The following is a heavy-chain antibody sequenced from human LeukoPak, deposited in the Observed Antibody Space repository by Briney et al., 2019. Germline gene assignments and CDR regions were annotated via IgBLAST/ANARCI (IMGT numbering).Heavy chain of an antibody. CDR2: ISGSGGST. CDR3: AKDQRDYYDSSGYYRLDPLFDY. V-gene: IGHV3-23*01. CDR1: GFTFSSYA. J-gene: IGHJ4*02. D-gene: IGHD3-22*01. Sequence: GGSLRLSCAASGFTFSSYAMSWVRQAPGKGLEWVSAISGSGGSTYYADSVKGRFTISRDNSKNTLYLQMNSLRAEDTAVYYCAKDQRDYYDSSGYYRLDPLFDYWGQGTLVTVSS.